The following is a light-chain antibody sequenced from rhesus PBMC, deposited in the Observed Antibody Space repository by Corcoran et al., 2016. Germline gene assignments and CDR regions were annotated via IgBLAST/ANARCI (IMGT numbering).Light chain of an antibody. J-gene: IGKJ2*01. CDR1: QSISSW. Sequence: DIQMTQSPSSLSASVGDTVTITCRASQSISSWLAWYQQKPGKAPKLLIYKELSLQSGVPSRFSGSGAAKDFTLTSSSLQPEDVATYYCLQYSSSPYSFGQGTKVEIK. CDR2: KEL. CDR3: LQYSSSPYS. V-gene: IGKV1-22*01.